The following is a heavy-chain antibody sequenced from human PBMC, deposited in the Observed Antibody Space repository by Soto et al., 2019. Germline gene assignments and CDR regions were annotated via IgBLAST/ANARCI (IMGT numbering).Heavy chain of an antibody. Sequence: SETLSLTCTVSGGSISSGGYYWSWIRQHPGKGLEWIGYIYYSGSTYYNPSLKSRVTISVDTSKNQFSLKLSSVTAADTAVYYCARSKKAYCGGDCYQDWFDPWGQGTLVTVSS. J-gene: IGHJ5*02. CDR2: IYYSGST. V-gene: IGHV4-31*03. CDR1: GGSISSGGYY. D-gene: IGHD2-21*02. CDR3: ARSKKAYCGGDCYQDWFDP.